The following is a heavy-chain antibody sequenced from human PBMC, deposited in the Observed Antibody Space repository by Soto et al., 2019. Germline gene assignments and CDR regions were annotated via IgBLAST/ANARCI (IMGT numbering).Heavy chain of an antibody. CDR3: ARYSGYALPMDV. J-gene: IGHJ6*03. D-gene: IGHD1-26*01. CDR1: GFALSGYW. Sequence: GGSLRLSCAASGFALSGYWVTWVRQAPGQGLEWVASMRQDGAEIHYVDSVRGRFSISRDNAKDSGYLEMNSLRAEDTAVYYCARYSGYALPMDVWGKGTTVTVSS. CDR2: MRQDGAEI. V-gene: IGHV3-7*01.